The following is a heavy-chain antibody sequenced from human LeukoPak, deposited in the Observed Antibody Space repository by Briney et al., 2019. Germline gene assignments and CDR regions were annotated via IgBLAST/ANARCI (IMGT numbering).Heavy chain of an antibody. CDR2: IIPIFGTA. V-gene: IGHV1-69*06. CDR3: ARAFYDILTGYYPNWFDP. CDR1: GGTFSSYA. J-gene: IGHJ5*02. D-gene: IGHD3-9*01. Sequence: GASVKASCKASGGTFSSYAISWVRQAPGQGLEWMGRIIPIFGTANYAQKFQGRVTITADKSTSTAYMELSSLRSEDTAVYYCARAFYDILTGYYPNWFDPWGQGTLVTVSS.